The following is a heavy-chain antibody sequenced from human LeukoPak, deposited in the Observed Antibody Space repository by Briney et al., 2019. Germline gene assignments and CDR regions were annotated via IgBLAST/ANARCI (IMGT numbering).Heavy chain of an antibody. V-gene: IGHV3-21*01. J-gene: IGHJ4*02. CDR2: ISYTGTYI. D-gene: IGHD6-19*01. CDR1: AFSLSAYN. CDR3: ARDPPGHSSGWYGYPLYYFDY. Sequence: GGSLRLSCAASAFSLSAYNMNWVRQAPGKGLEWVSSISYTGTYIYYADSVKGRFTISRDNSKNTLYLQMNSLRAEDTAVYYCARDPPGHSSGWYGYPLYYFDYWGQGTLVTVSS.